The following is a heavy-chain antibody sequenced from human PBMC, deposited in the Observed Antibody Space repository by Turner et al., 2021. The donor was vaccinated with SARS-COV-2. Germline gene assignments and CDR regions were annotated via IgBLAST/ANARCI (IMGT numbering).Heavy chain of an antibody. J-gene: IGHJ5*02. CDR2: ISGSGGST. CDR3: AKDQFLRYYDSRGYLNWFDP. V-gene: IGHV3-23*01. D-gene: IGHD3-22*01. Sequence: EVQLLESGGGLVQPGGSLRLSCAASGFTFSSYDMSWVRQAPGKGLVWGSAISGSGGSTYYADSVKGRYTISRDNSKNTLYLQMNSLRAEDTAVYYCAKDQFLRYYDSRGYLNWFDPWGQGTLITVSS. CDR1: GFTFSSYD.